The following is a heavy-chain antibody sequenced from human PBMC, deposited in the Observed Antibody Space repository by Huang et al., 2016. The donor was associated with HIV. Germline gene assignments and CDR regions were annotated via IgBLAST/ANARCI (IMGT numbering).Heavy chain of an antibody. D-gene: IGHD6-13*01. V-gene: IGHV2-5*05. J-gene: IGHJ4*02. CDR3: VHRLWYGKWYVDY. Sequence: QITLKESGPTLVKPTQTLTLTCTFSGFSLTSSGVAVGWLRQPPGKALAWLALIYWDNEERVGPSLKTRLTITKDTPKNEVVLTMTDMDPVDTATYYCVHRLWYGKWYVDYWGQGVLVTVSS. CDR1: GFSLTSSGVA. CDR2: IYWDNEE.